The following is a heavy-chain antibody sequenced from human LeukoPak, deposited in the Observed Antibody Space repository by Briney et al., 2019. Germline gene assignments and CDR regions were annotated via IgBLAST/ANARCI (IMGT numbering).Heavy chain of an antibody. J-gene: IGHJ4*02. CDR3: ARGGSYYHEYYFDY. D-gene: IGHD1-26*01. CDR2: INHSGST. Sequence: SETLSLTCAVYGGSFSGYYWSWIRQPPGKGLEWIGEINHSGSTNYNPSLKSRVTISVDTSKNLFSLKLSSVTAADTAVYYCARGGSYYHEYYFDYWGQGTLVTVSS. V-gene: IGHV4-34*01. CDR1: GGSFSGYY.